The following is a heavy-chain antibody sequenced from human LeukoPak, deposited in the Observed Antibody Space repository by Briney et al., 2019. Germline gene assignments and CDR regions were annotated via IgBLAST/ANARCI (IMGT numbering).Heavy chain of an antibody. CDR3: ARDIVVVQAGTPAY. V-gene: IGHV3-30-3*01. Sequence: GGSLRLSCAASGFIFSSYTLHWVRQAPGKGLEWVTLITYDGRNTYYADSVKGRFTISRDNSKNTLYLQMNSLRPEDTAVYYCARDIVVVQAGTPAYWGQGTLVTVSS. D-gene: IGHD2-15*01. CDR1: GFIFSSYT. J-gene: IGHJ4*02. CDR2: ITYDGRNT.